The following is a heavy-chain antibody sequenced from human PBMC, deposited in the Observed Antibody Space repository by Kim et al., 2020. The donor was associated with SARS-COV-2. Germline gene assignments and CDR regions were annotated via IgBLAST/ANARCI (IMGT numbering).Heavy chain of an antibody. CDR2: VYPMGTT. V-gene: IGHV4-4*08. CDR1: GGSISTYY. CDR3: ARLFDDYDFPYYFDY. D-gene: IGHD3-22*01. J-gene: IGHJ4*02. Sequence: SETLSLTCTVSGGSISTYYWSWIRQPPGKGLEWIGYVYPMGTTIYNPSLKGRVTMSSAASRNQFFLSLTSVTATDTAVYYCARLFDDYDFPYYFDYWGPG.